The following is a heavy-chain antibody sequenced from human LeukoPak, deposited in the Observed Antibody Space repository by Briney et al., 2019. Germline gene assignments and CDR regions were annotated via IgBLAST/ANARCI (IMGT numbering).Heavy chain of an antibody. D-gene: IGHD3-10*01. V-gene: IGHV7-4-1*02. CDR1: GYTFTSYG. CDR3: ARAGNYGSGDPGRY. J-gene: IGHJ4*02. CDR2: INTNTGNP. Sequence: ASVKVSCKTSGYTFTSYGISWVRQAPGQGLEWMGWINTNTGNPTYAQGFTGRFVFSLDTSVSTAYLQISSLKAEDTAVYYCARAGNYGSGDPGRYWGQGTLVTVSS.